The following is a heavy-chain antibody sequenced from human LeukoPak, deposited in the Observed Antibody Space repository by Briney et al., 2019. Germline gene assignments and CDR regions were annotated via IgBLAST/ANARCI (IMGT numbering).Heavy chain of an antibody. CDR1: GYTFTSDG. D-gene: IGHD2-21*02. CDR3: ARVCGGDCYSDFDY. Sequence: GASVKVSCKASGYTFTSDGISWVRQAPGQGLEWMGWISAYNGNTNYAQKLQGRVTMTTDTSTSTAYMELRSLRSDDTAVYYCARVCGGDCYSDFDYWGQGTLVTVSS. CDR2: ISAYNGNT. V-gene: IGHV1-18*01. J-gene: IGHJ4*02.